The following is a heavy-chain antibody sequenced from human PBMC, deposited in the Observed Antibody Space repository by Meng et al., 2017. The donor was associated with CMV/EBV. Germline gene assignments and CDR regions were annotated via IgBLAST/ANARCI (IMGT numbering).Heavy chain of an antibody. Sequence: SETLSLTCTVSGGSISGYYWSWIRQPPGKGLEWIGEINHSGSTNYNPSLKSRVTISVDTSKNQFSLKLSSVTAADTAVYYCARGEGEHFDWLFGYYFDYWGQGTLVTVSS. J-gene: IGHJ4*02. CDR3: ARGEGEHFDWLFGYYFDY. V-gene: IGHV4-34*01. CDR2: INHSGST. D-gene: IGHD3-9*01. CDR1: GGSISGYY.